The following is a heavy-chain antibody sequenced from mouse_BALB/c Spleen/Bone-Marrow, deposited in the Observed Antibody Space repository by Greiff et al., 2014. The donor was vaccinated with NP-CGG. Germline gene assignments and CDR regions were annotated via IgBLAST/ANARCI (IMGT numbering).Heavy chain of an antibody. CDR3: ARKVRYFDY. D-gene: IGHD2-14*01. V-gene: IGHV5-12-1*01. Sequence: DVKLVESGGGLVKPGGSLKLSCAASGFAFSSYDMSWVRQTPEKRLEWVAYISSGGGSTYYPDTVKGRFTISRDNAKNTLYLQMSSLKSEDTAMYYCARKVRYFDYWGQGTTLTVSS. J-gene: IGHJ2*01. CDR1: GFAFSSYD. CDR2: ISSGGGST.